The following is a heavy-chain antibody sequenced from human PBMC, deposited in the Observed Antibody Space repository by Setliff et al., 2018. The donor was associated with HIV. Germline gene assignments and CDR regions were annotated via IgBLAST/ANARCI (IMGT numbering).Heavy chain of an antibody. J-gene: IGHJ4*02. CDR1: GPSINSHY. CDR3: AKGAGFYGDYTFDH. CDR2: IYSTGST. V-gene: IGHV4-59*11. D-gene: IGHD4-17*01. Sequence: SETLSLTCRVSGPSINSHYWSWIRQSPGKAFEWIGYIYSTGSTNYNPSLQSRVTISMVASRNQFSLKVTSVTAADTAVYYCAKGAGFYGDYTFDHWGQGRQVTVSS.